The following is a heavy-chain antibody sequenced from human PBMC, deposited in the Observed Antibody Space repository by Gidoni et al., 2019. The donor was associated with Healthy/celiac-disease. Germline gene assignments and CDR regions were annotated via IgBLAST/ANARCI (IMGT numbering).Heavy chain of an antibody. Sequence: EVQLVQSGAEVKKPGESLKISCTGSGYSFTSYWIGWVRQMPGKGLEWMGIIYPGDSDTRYSPSFQGQVTISADKSISTAYLQWSSLKASDTAMYYCARGYYDFWSGSPLAPRFDPWGQGTLVTVSS. D-gene: IGHD3-3*01. J-gene: IGHJ5*02. V-gene: IGHV5-51*01. CDR2: IYPGDSDT. CDR3: ARGYYDFWSGSPLAPRFDP. CDR1: GYSFTSYW.